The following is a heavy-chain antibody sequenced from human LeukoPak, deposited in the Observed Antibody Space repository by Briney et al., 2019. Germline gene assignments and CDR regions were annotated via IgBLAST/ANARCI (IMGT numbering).Heavy chain of an antibody. CDR1: GGSISNYY. Sequence: PSETLSLTCTVSGGSISNYYWSWIRQPPGKGLEWIGYIYYSGSTNYNPSLKSRVTISVDTSKNQFSLKLSSVTAADTAVYYCARSVQDLIFDYWGQGTLVTVSS. J-gene: IGHJ4*02. CDR3: ARSVQDLIFDY. V-gene: IGHV4-59*01. D-gene: IGHD2-8*01. CDR2: IYYSGST.